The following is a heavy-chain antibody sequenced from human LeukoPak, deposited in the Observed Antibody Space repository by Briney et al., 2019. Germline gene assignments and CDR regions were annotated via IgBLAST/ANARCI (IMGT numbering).Heavy chain of an antibody. CDR2: ISSRSSYI. Sequence: TGGSLRLSCAASGFTFSSYNMKWVRQAPGKGLEWVSSISSRSSYIFYADSVKGRFTISRDNAKKSLYLQMNSLRAEDTAVYYCASGVNYFDYWGQGTQVTVSS. V-gene: IGHV3-21*01. D-gene: IGHD3-3*01. J-gene: IGHJ4*02. CDR1: GFTFSSYN. CDR3: ASGVNYFDY.